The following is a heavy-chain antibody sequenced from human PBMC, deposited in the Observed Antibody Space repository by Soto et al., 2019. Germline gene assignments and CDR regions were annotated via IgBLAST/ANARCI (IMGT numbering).Heavy chain of an antibody. V-gene: IGHV1-18*01. CDR3: ARGRYGDY. J-gene: IGHJ4*02. CDR1: GYAFTTYG. D-gene: IGHD1-1*01. Sequence: QVHLVQSGAEVKKPGASVKVSCKGSGYAFTTYGITWVRQAPGQGLEWMGWISAHNGNTNYAQKLQGRVTVTRDTSTSTAYMEMTSLRSDDTAVYYCARGRYGDYWGQGALVTVSS. CDR2: ISAHNGNT.